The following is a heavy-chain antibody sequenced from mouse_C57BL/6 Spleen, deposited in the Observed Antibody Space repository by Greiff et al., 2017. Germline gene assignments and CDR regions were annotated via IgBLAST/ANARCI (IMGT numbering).Heavy chain of an antibody. D-gene: IGHD1-1*01. V-gene: IGHV5-17*01. Sequence: EVKLVESGGGLVKPGGSLKLSCAASGFTFSDYGMHWVRQAPEKGLEWVAYISSGSSTIYYADTVKGRFTISRDNAKNTLFLQMTSLRSEDTAMYYCARGFTTVVRKMDYWGQGTSVTVSS. CDR3: ARGFTTVVRKMDY. J-gene: IGHJ4*01. CDR2: ISSGSSTI. CDR1: GFTFSDYG.